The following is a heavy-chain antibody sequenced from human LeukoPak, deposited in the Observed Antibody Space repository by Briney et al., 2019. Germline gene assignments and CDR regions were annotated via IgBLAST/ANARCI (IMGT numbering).Heavy chain of an antibody. CDR1: GYSFTSYW. CDR3: ARSYDGSGYYFDS. J-gene: IGHJ4*02. V-gene: IGHV5-51*01. CDR2: IYPGDSES. Sequence: GESLKISCKGSGYSFTSYWIGWVRQMPGKGLEWMGIIYPGDSESRYSPSFQGQVTISADKSISTAYLQWSSLKASDTAMYYCARSYDGSGYYFDSWGQGTLVTVSS. D-gene: IGHD3-22*01.